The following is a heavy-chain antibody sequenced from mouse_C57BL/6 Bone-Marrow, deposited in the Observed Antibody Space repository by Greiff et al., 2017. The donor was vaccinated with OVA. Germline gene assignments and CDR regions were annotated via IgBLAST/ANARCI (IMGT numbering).Heavy chain of an antibody. D-gene: IGHD1-1*01. V-gene: IGHV1-81*01. CDR3: ASEPPYYGSPFAY. CDR1: GYTFTSYG. CDR2: IYPRSGNT. Sequence: QVQLQQSGAELVRPGASVKLSCKASGYTFTSYGISWVKQRTGQGLEWIGEIYPRSGNTYYNEKFKGKATLTADKSSSTAYMELRSLTSEDSAVYFCASEPPYYGSPFAYWGQGTLVTVSA. J-gene: IGHJ3*01.